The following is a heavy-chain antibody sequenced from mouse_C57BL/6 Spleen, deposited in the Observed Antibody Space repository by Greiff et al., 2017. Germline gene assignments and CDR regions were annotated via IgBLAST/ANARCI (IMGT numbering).Heavy chain of an antibody. V-gene: IGHV3-6*01. CDR2: ISYDGSN. Sequence: EVQLVESGPGLVKPSQSLSLTCSVTGYSITSGYYWNWIRQFPGNKLEWMGYISYDGSNNYNPSLKNRISITRDTSKNQFFLKLNSVTTEDTATYYCARNSPYYFDYWGQGTTLTVSS. CDR1: GYSITSGYY. CDR3: ARNSPYYFDY. J-gene: IGHJ2*01.